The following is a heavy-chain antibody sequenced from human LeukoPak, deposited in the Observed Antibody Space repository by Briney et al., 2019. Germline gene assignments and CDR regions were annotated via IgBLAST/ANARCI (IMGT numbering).Heavy chain of an antibody. J-gene: IGHJ4*02. Sequence: ASVKVSCKASGYTFTGYYMHWVRQAPGQGLEWMGWINPNSGGTNYAQKFQGWVTMTRDTSISTAYMELSRLRSDDTAVYYCARWNYSSSSRGVLDYWGQGTLVTVSS. D-gene: IGHD6-6*01. V-gene: IGHV1-2*04. CDR3: ARWNYSSSSRGVLDY. CDR2: INPNSGGT. CDR1: GYTFTGYY.